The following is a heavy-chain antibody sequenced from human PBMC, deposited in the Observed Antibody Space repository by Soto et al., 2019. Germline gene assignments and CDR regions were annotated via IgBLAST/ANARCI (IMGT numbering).Heavy chain of an antibody. J-gene: IGHJ4*02. Sequence: GGSLRLSCAASGFTFDDYTMQWVRQAPGKGLEWVSLISWDGGITYYADSVKGRFTISRDKSKNSLYLQMNSLTTEDTALYYCAKAGAYNYGSYFDYWGQGTLVTGSS. V-gene: IGHV3-43*01. CDR1: GFTFDDYT. CDR2: ISWDGGIT. CDR3: AKAGAYNYGSYFDY. D-gene: IGHD5-18*01.